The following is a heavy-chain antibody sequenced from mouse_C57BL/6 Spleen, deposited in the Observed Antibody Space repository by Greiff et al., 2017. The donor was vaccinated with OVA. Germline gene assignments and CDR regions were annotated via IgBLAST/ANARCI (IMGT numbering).Heavy chain of an antibody. D-gene: IGHD1-1*01. Sequence: VQGVESGPGLVQPSQSLSITCTVSGFSLTSYGVHWVRQSPGKGLEWLGVIWSGGSTDYNAAFISRLSISKDNSKSQVFFKMNSLQADDTAIYYCARPYYGSSYAMDYWGQGTSVTVSS. CDR3: ARPYYGSSYAMDY. CDR1: GFSLTSYG. J-gene: IGHJ4*01. V-gene: IGHV2-2*01. CDR2: IWSGGST.